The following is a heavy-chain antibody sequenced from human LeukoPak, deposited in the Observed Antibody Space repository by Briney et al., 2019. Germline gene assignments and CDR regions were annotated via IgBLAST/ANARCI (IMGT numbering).Heavy chain of an antibody. Sequence: PGGSLRLSCAASGFTFSSYSMNWVRQAPGKGLEWVSSISSSSSYIYYADSVKGRSTISRDNAKNSLYLQMNSLRAEDTAVYYCARDRYYDSSGYHSWKAFDIWGQGTMVTVSS. V-gene: IGHV3-21*01. CDR3: ARDRYYDSSGYHSWKAFDI. CDR2: ISSSSSYI. CDR1: GFTFSSYS. D-gene: IGHD3-22*01. J-gene: IGHJ3*02.